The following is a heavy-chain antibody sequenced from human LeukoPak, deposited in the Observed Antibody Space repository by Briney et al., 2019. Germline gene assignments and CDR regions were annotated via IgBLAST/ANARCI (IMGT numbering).Heavy chain of an antibody. J-gene: IGHJ4*02. Sequence: AASVKVSCKASGYTFTSYGISWVRQAPGQGLEWMGWISAYNGNTNYAQKLQGRVTMTTDTSTSTAYMELRSPRSDDTAVYYCARDRTVVVAAALDYWGQGTLVTVSS. V-gene: IGHV1-18*01. CDR3: ARDRTVVVAAALDY. CDR2: ISAYNGNT. D-gene: IGHD2-15*01. CDR1: GYTFTSYG.